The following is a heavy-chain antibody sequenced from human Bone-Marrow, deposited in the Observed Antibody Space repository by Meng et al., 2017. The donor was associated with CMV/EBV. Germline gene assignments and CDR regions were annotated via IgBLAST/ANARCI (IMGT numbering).Heavy chain of an antibody. CDR2: IYYSGST. D-gene: IGHD5-24*01. J-gene: IGHJ4*01. CDR3: AREEMATRGVVFDY. V-gene: IGHV4-61*01. CDR1: GGSVSSGSYY. Sequence: SETLSLTCTVSGGSVSSGSYYWSWIRQPPGKGLEWIGYIYYSGSTNYNPSLKSRVTISVDTSKNQFSLKLSSVTAADTAVYYCAREEMATRGVVFDYWGRNPGHVSS.